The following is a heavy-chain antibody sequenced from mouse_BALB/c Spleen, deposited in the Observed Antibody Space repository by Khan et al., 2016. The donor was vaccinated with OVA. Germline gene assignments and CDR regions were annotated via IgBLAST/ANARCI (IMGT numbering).Heavy chain of an antibody. CDR3: ARGNYYGYAMDD. V-gene: IGHV3-2*02. D-gene: IGHD1-1*01. CDR2: ISYSGST. CDR1: GYSITSNYT. Sequence: VQLQQSGPGLVKPSQSLSLTCTVTGYSITSNYTWNWIRQFPGNKLEWMGYISYSGSTSYNPSLKSRISITRDTSKNQFFLQLNSVTTEDTATYYCARGNYYGYAMDDWGQGTSVTVSS. J-gene: IGHJ4*01.